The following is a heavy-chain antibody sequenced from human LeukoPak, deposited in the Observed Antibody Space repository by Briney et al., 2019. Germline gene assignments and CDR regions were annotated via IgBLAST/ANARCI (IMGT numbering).Heavy chain of an antibody. J-gene: IGHJ6*03. D-gene: IGHD6-13*01. CDR3: ARVAAAGIYYYYYMDV. V-gene: IGHV3-7*01. CDR2: IKQDGSEK. CDR1: GFTFGSYW. Sequence: PGGSLRLSCAASGFTFGSYWMSWVRQAPGKGLEWLANIKQDGSEKYYVDSVKGRFTMSRDNAKNSLYLQMNSLRAEDTAVYYCARVAAAGIYYYYYMDVWGKGTTVTVSS.